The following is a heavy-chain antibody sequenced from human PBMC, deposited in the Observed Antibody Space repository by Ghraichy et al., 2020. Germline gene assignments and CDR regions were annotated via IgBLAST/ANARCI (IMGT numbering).Heavy chain of an antibody. V-gene: IGHV3-48*02. CDR1: GLSFGRFA. CDR2: ISSSSSTT. D-gene: IGHD3-10*01. J-gene: IGHJ4*02. Sequence: LSLTCAASGLSFGRFAMNWVRQAPGKGLEWISYISSSSSTTYYGDSVKGRFTVYRDNAKNTLYLQMNSLRDEDTAVYYWARERSDNYLDYWGQGTRVTVSS. CDR3: ARERSDNYLDY.